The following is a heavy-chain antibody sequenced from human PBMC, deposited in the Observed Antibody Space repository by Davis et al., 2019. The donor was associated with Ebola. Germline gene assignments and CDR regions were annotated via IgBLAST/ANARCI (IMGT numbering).Heavy chain of an antibody. CDR1: GGSISSSSYY. CDR3: ARLPLLRFLEWLGSD. CDR2: IYYSGST. V-gene: IGHV4-39*01. J-gene: IGHJ4*02. Sequence: SETLSLTCTVSGGSISSSSYYWGWIRQPPGKGLEWIGSIYYSGSTYYNPSLKSRVTISVDTSKNQFSLKLSSVTAADTAVYYCARLPLLRFLEWLGSDWGQGTLVTVSS. D-gene: IGHD3-3*01.